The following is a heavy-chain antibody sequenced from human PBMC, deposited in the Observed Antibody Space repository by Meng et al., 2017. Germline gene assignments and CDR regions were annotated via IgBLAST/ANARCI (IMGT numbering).Heavy chain of an antibody. V-gene: IGHV3-7*01. Sequence: GESLKISCAASGFTFSSYWMSWVRQAPGKGLEWVANIKQDGSEKYYVDSVKGRFTISRDNAKNSLYLQMNSLRAEDTAVYYCARGDGYNYFYYYYGMDVWGRGTTVTVSS. D-gene: IGHD5-24*01. J-gene: IGHJ6*02. CDR3: ARGDGYNYFYYYYGMDV. CDR2: IKQDGSEK. CDR1: GFTFSSYW.